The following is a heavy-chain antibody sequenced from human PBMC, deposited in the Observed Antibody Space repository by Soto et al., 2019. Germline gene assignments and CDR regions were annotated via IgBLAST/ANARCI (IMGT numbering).Heavy chain of an antibody. J-gene: IGHJ4*02. CDR3: TTGGHYYGSGSYYKIIDY. CDR2: IKSKTDGGTT. D-gene: IGHD3-10*01. Sequence: EVQLVESGGGLVKPGGSLRLSCAASGFTFSNAWMSWVRQAPGKGLEWVGRIKSKTDGGTTDYAAPVKGRFTIAREDSKNTLYLQMNSLKTEDTAVYYCTTGGHYYGSGSYYKIIDYWGQGTLVTVSS. CDR1: GFTFSNAW. V-gene: IGHV3-15*01.